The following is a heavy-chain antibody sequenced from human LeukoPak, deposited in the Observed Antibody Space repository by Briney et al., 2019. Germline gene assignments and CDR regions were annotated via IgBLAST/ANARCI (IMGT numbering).Heavy chain of an antibody. J-gene: IGHJ6*02. Sequence: SVKLSCKASGATFSSYAISSVRQAPGQGLEWMGRIIPILGIANYAQKFQGRVTITADKSTSTAYMELSSLRSEDTAVYYCATPVVVVAATLVGYYYGIDVWGQGTTVTVSS. V-gene: IGHV1-69*04. CDR2: IIPILGIA. CDR3: ATPVVVVAATLVGYYYGIDV. D-gene: IGHD2-15*01. CDR1: GATFSSYA.